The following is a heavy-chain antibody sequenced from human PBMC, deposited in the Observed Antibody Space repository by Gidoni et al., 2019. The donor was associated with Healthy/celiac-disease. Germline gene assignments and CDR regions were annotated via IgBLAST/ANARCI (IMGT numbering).Heavy chain of an antibody. CDR2: INPNSGGT. D-gene: IGHD5-12*01. CDR3: ARDPIVATIPYYYYGMDV. CDR1: GYTFTGYY. J-gene: IGHJ6*02. V-gene: IGHV1-2*02. Sequence: QVQLVQSGAEVKKPGASVKVSCKAPGYTFTGYYMHWVRQVPGQGLEWMGWINPNSGGTNYAQKFQGRVTMTRDTSISTAYMGLSRLRSDDTAVYYCARDPIVATIPYYYYGMDVWGQGTTVTVSS.